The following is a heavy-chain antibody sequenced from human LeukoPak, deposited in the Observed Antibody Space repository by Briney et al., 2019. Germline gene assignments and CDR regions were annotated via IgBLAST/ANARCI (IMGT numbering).Heavy chain of an antibody. D-gene: IGHD1-26*01. CDR3: AGDRVVGTSGFAFDI. CDR2: IYYSGST. V-gene: IGHV4-31*03. Sequence: SETLSLTCTVSGGSISSGGYYWSWIRQHPGKGLEWIGYIYYSGSTYYNPSLKSRVTISVDTSKNQFSLQLSSVTAADTAVYYCAGDRVVGTSGFAFDIWGQGTMVTVSS. J-gene: IGHJ3*02. CDR1: GGSISSGGYY.